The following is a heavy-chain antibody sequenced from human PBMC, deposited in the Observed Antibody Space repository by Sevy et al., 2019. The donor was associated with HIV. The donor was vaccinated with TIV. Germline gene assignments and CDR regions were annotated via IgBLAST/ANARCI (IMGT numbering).Heavy chain of an antibody. D-gene: IGHD3-10*01. Sequence: GGSLRLSCAASGFTFRSYGMHWVRQAPGKGLEWVAFIRYDGSTKYYADSVKGRFTISRDNSKKTLYLQMNSLRGDDTSLYYCAKGLGMVQGALLSDDIWGQGTMVTVS. J-gene: IGHJ3*02. CDR1: GFTFRSYG. CDR3: AKGLGMVQGALLSDDI. V-gene: IGHV3-30*02. CDR2: IRYDGSTK.